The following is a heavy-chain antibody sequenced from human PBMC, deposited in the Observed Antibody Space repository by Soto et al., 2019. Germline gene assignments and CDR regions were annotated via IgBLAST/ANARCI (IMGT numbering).Heavy chain of an antibody. CDR2: IYHSGST. CDR1: GGSFKSGSYS. CDR3: ARGSDGPDYYFDY. Sequence: PSETLSLTCTVSGGSFKSGSYSWSWIRQPPGKGLEWIGYIYHSGSTYYNPSLKSRVTISVDRSKNQFSLKLSSVTAADTAVYYCARGSDGPDYYFDYWGQGTLVTVSS. V-gene: IGHV4-30-2*01. D-gene: IGHD3-10*01. J-gene: IGHJ4*02.